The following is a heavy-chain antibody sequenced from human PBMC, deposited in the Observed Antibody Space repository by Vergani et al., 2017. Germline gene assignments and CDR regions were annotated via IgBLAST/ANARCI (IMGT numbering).Heavy chain of an antibody. CDR2: IYSSGSI. V-gene: IGHV4-4*07. CDR3: ARRSGIVYDIFSGTQYFFDF. D-gene: IGHD3-9*01. Sequence: QLQLQESGPGLVKTSETLPLICTVSGGSISGYYWSWIRQPAGKGLEWIGRIYSSGSINYNPSLKSRVTMSVDMSKNQFSLKLSSVTAADTAVYYCARRSGIVYDIFSGTQYFFDFWGQGTLVTVSS. J-gene: IGHJ4*02. CDR1: GGSISGYY.